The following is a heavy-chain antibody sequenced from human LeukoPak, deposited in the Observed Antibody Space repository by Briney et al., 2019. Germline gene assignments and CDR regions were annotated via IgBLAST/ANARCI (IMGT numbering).Heavy chain of an antibody. CDR1: GGSISSGGYY. CDR3: ARGPSKNDSSGYYYDY. CDR2: IYYSGST. D-gene: IGHD3-22*01. Sequence: SETLSLTCTVSGGSISSGGYYWSWIRQHPGKGLEWIGYIYYSGSTNYNPSLKSRVTISVDTSKNQFSLKLSSVTAADTAVYYCARGPSKNDSSGYYYDYWGQGTLVTVSS. J-gene: IGHJ4*02. V-gene: IGHV4-31*03.